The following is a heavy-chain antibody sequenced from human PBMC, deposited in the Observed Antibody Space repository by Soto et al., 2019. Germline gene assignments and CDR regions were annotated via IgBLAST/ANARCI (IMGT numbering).Heavy chain of an antibody. CDR3: AAAPRY. J-gene: IGHJ4*02. CDR2: IYYAGST. D-gene: IGHD2-15*01. Sequence: QVQLQESGPGLVKPSETLSLTCTVSGGSISSYYWSWIRQPPGKGLEWIGYIYYAGSTDHNPSLKSRVTISLDTSMNQVSLQLTSVTAADTAVYYCAAAPRYWGQGVLVTVSS. CDR1: GGSISSYY. V-gene: IGHV4-59*01.